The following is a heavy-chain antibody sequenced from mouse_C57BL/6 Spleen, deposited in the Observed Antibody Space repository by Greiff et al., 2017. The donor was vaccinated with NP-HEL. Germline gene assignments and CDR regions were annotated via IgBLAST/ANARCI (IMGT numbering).Heavy chain of an antibody. V-gene: IGHV1-84*01. D-gene: IGHD1-3*01. CDR1: GFTFTDLY. Sequence: VQPQQSGPELVKPGASVKISRKASGFTFTDLYINLGKQRPGPGLEGNGRDYPGSGYTRIYEKFKGKATLTVDTSSSTAYMQLSSLTSEDSAVYFCAKSDSGNSFSWFAYWGQGTLVTVSA. CDR2: DYPGSGYT. CDR3: AKSDSGNSFSWFAY. J-gene: IGHJ3*01.